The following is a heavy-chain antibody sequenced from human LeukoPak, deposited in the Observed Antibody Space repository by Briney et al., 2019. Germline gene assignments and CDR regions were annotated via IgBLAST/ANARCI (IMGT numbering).Heavy chain of an antibody. CDR3: AKDLLQTFFFDSSGYYSDAFGM. CDR1: EFTFSNFA. V-gene: IGHV3-23*01. CDR2: ISGSGDNT. J-gene: IGHJ3*02. Sequence: GGSLRLSCAASEFTFSNFAMSWVRQAPGKGLEWVSTISGSGDNTYYADSVKGRVTISRDNSKNTLSLHMNTLRAEDTAVYYCAKDLLQTFFFDSSGYYSDAFGMWGQGTMVTVSP. D-gene: IGHD3-22*01.